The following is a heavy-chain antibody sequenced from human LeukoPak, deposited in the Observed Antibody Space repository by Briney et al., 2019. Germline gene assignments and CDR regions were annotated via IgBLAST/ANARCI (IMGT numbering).Heavy chain of an antibody. CDR2: IKGDGSVT. D-gene: IGHD2-8*01. CDR1: GFSFRNAW. Sequence: GGSLRLSCAASGFSFRNAWMHWVRQAPGKGLVWVSRIKGDGSVTVYADSVKGRFTISRDNAKNTLYLQMNSLRVEDTAVYYCARDAQRRHLGRYCTNGVCCKSYYYYGMDVWGQGTTVTVSS. V-gene: IGHV3-74*01. CDR3: ARDAQRRHLGRYCTNGVCCKSYYYYGMDV. J-gene: IGHJ6*02.